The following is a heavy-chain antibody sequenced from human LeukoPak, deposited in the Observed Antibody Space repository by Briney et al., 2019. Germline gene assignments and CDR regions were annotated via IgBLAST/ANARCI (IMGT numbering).Heavy chain of an antibody. CDR1: GFTFSSYL. J-gene: IGHJ5*02. Sequence: GGSLRLSCAASGFTFSSYLMSWVRQAPGKGLEWVANIKQDGSEKYYVDSVKGRFTISRDNAKNSLYLQMNSLRAEDTAVYYCARDLAPKYCSGGSCYSGLNWFDPWGQGTLVTVSS. V-gene: IGHV3-7*01. CDR2: IKQDGSEK. CDR3: ARDLAPKYCSGGSCYSGLNWFDP. D-gene: IGHD2-15*01.